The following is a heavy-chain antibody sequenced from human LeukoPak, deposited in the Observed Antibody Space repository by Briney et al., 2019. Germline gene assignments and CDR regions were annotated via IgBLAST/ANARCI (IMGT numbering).Heavy chain of an antibody. CDR1: GFTFSSYG. V-gene: IGHV3-30*02. CDR3: AKDMTTATGFVDY. CDR2: IRYDGSNK. Sequence: PGGSLRLPCAASGFTFSSYGMHWVRQAPGKGLEWVAFIRYDGSNKYYADSVKGRFTISRDNSKNTLYLQMNSLRAEDTAVCYCAKDMTTATGFVDYWGQGTLVTVSS. D-gene: IGHD4-17*01. J-gene: IGHJ4*02.